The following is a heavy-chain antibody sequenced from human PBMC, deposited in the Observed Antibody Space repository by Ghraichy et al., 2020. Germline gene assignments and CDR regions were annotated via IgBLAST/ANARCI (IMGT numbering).Heavy chain of an antibody. J-gene: IGHJ6*03. CDR1: GFTLSSYW. Sequence: GGSLRLSCAASGFTLSSYWMNWVRQAPGKGLVWVSRINSDGSSTSYADSVKGQFTISRDNAKNTLYLQMNSLRAEDTAVYYCARMSTAVYYYYMDVWGKGTTVTVSS. D-gene: IGHD6-6*01. V-gene: IGHV3-74*01. CDR3: ARMSTAVYYYYMDV. CDR2: INSDGSST.